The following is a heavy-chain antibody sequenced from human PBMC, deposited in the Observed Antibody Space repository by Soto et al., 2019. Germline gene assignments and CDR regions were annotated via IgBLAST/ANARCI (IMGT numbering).Heavy chain of an antibody. CDR2: IYYSGST. CDR3: ASRSGQQLARWFDP. D-gene: IGHD6-13*01. V-gene: IGHV4-39*01. Sequence: QLQLQESGPGLVKPSETLSLTCTVSGGSISSSSYYWGWIRQPPGKGLEWIGSIYYSGSTYYNPSLQSRVTLSVDTANTRFALKLSFAPAADPAVYYCASRSGQQLARWFDPWGQGTLVTVSS. J-gene: IGHJ5*02. CDR1: GGSISSSSYY.